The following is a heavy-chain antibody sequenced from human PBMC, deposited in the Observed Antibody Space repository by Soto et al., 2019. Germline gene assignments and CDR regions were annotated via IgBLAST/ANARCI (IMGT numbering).Heavy chain of an antibody. Sequence: KASETLSLTCAVYGGSFSGYYWSWIRQPPGKGLEWIGEINHRGSTSYNPSLKSRVTISVDTSKNQFSLKLSSVTAADTAVYYCARGSTTMIVPDYWGQGTLVTVSS. CDR3: ARGSTTMIVPDY. J-gene: IGHJ4*02. D-gene: IGHD3-22*01. CDR2: INHRGST. CDR1: GGSFSGYY. V-gene: IGHV4-34*01.